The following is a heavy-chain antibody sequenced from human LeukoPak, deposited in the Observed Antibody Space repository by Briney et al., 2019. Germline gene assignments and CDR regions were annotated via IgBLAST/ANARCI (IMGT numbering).Heavy chain of an antibody. D-gene: IGHD4-17*01. CDR1: GFTVSSNY. Sequence: GGSLRLSCAASGFTVSSNYMSWVRQAPGKGLEWVSVIYSGGSTYYADSVKGRFTISRDNSKNTLYLQMNSLRAEDTAVYYCAKAHSYGHYCYYYMDVWGKGTTVTISS. V-gene: IGHV3-53*01. J-gene: IGHJ6*03. CDR2: IYSGGST. CDR3: AKAHSYGHYCYYYMDV.